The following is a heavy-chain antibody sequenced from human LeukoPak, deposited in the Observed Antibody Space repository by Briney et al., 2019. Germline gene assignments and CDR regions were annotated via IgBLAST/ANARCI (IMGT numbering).Heavy chain of an antibody. V-gene: IGHV7-4-1*02. CDR1: GYTFTSYA. CDR2: INTNTGNP. J-gene: IGHJ6*03. Sequence: GASVKVSCKASGYTFTSYAMNWVRQAPGQGPEWMGWINTNTGNPTYAQGFTGRFVFSLDTSVSTACLQISSLKAEDTAVYYCARVPSYCSSTSCYYYYYMDVWGKGTTVTVSS. CDR3: ARVPSYCSSTSCYYYYYMDV. D-gene: IGHD2-2*01.